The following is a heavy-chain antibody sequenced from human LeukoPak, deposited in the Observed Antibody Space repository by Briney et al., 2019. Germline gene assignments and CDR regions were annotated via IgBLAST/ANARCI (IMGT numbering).Heavy chain of an antibody. CDR3: ARLSAGTAMVPMVPTYYYYYGMDV. CDR2: IYPGDSDT. D-gene: IGHD5-18*01. Sequence: GESLKISCKGSGYSFASYWIGWVRQMPGKGLEWMGIIYPGDSDTRYSPSFQGQVTISADKSISTAYLQWSCLKASDTAMYYCARLSAGTAMVPMVPTYYYYYGMDVWGQGTTVTVSS. J-gene: IGHJ6*02. V-gene: IGHV5-51*01. CDR1: GYSFASYW.